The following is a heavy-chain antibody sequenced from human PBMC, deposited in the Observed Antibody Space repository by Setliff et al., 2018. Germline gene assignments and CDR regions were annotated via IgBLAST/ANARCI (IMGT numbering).Heavy chain of an antibody. D-gene: IGHD4-17*01. CDR2: IYPGNSNT. V-gene: IGHV5-51*01. CDR3: ARSTVTQDFDS. CDR1: GYSFTSNW. J-gene: IGHJ4*02. Sequence: GESLKISCKGSGYSFTSNWIAWVRQMPGKGLECMGIIYPGNSNTRYSPPFQGQVTISADKAINTAYLQWNSLQASDTAMYYCARSTVTQDFDSWGQGTLVTVSS.